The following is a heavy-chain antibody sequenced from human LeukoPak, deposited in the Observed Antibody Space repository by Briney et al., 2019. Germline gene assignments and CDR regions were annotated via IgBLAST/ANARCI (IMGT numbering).Heavy chain of an antibody. Sequence: ASVKVSFKASVYTFTSYGISWVRQAPGQGLEWMGWISAYNGNTNYAQKLQGRVTMTTDTSTSTAYMELRSLRSDDTAVYYCARDSLAVAGLHFDYWGQGTLVTVSS. J-gene: IGHJ4*02. V-gene: IGHV1-18*01. D-gene: IGHD6-19*01. CDR2: ISAYNGNT. CDR1: VYTFTSYG. CDR3: ARDSLAVAGLHFDY.